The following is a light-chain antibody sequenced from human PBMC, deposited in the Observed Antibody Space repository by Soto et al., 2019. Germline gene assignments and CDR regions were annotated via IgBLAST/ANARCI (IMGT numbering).Light chain of an antibody. Sequence: DIQMTQSPSSLSASVGNRVTITCRASQRISSYLNWYQQNPGKAPKLLIYGASTLQSRVPSRFSGSGSGTDFTLTISSLQPEDFATYFCQQSYSTPYTFGLGTKLEIK. CDR3: QQSYSTPYT. CDR1: QRISSY. V-gene: IGKV1-39*01. CDR2: GAS. J-gene: IGKJ2*01.